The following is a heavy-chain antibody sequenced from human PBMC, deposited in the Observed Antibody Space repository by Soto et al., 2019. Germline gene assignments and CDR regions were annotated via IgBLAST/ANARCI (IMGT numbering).Heavy chain of an antibody. CDR3: ARTSYYDSTGYYNLDV. Sequence: SETLSLTCAVSGAPLTSNNWWAWFRRSPGKGLEWIGEIHHSETTNYNPSLNSRVSISVDKSKNQFSLKLNSVNAADTADYYCARTSYYDSTGYYNLDVWGPGTTVTVSS. D-gene: IGHD3-22*01. V-gene: IGHV4-4*02. J-gene: IGHJ6*02. CDR2: IHHSETT. CDR1: GAPLTSNNW.